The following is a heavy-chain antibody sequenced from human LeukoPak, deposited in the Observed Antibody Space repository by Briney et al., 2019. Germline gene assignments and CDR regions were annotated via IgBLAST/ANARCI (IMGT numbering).Heavy chain of an antibody. Sequence: GGSLRLSCVASGFAVGSNYMSWVRQAPGKGLEWVSLIYSGGAIRYADSVKGRFTISRDSSKNTLFPQMNDLTVEDTARYYCARRPGNWGQGILVTVSS. CDR1: GFAVGSNY. D-gene: IGHD1-14*01. V-gene: IGHV3-53*01. CDR3: ARRPGN. CDR2: IYSGGAI. J-gene: IGHJ4*02.